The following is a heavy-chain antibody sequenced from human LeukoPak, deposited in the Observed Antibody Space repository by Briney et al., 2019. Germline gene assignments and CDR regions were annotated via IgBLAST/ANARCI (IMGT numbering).Heavy chain of an antibody. CDR2: ISSSGSTI. Sequence: GGSLRLSCAASGFTFSDYYMSWIREAPGKGLEWVSYISSSGSTIYYADSVKGRFTISRDNAKNSLYLQMNSLRAEDTAVYYCARVGKSGYSYGYFDYWGQGTLVTVPS. CDR1: GFTFSDYY. V-gene: IGHV3-11*01. D-gene: IGHD5-18*01. J-gene: IGHJ4*02. CDR3: ARVGKSGYSYGYFDY.